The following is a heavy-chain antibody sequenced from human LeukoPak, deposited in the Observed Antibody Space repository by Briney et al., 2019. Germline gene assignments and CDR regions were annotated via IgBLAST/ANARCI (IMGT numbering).Heavy chain of an antibody. CDR2: ISSSSSYI. D-gene: IGHD6-13*01. V-gene: IGHV3-21*01. CDR3: ARVPGRVQYSSSWYVDY. Sequence: PGGSLRLSCAASGFTFSSYSMNWVRQAPGKGLEWVSSISSSSSYIYYADSVKGRFTISRDNAKNSLYLQMNSLRAEDTAVYYCARVPGRVQYSSSWYVDYWGQGTLVTVSS. CDR1: GFTFSSYS. J-gene: IGHJ4*02.